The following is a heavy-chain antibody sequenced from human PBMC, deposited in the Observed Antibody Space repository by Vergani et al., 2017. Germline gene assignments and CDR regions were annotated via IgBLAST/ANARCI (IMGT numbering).Heavy chain of an antibody. CDR3: ASCNWGSDDWYFDL. CDR2: ISSSSSYI. J-gene: IGHJ2*01. Sequence: EVQLVESGGGLVKPGGSLRLSCAASGFTFSSYSMNWVRQAPGKGLEWVSSISSSSSYIYYADSVKGRFTISGDNAKNSLYLQMNSLRAEDTAVYYCASCNWGSDDWYFDLWGRGTLVTVST. V-gene: IGHV3-21*01. D-gene: IGHD7-27*01. CDR1: GFTFSSYS.